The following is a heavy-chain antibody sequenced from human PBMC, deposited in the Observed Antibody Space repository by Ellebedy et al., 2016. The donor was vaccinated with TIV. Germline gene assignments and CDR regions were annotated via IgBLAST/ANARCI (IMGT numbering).Heavy chain of an antibody. Sequence: AASVKVSCKASGFTFVSYAIQWARQAPGQRLEWLGWINVGNANTRYSQKFQGRVTITRDTSASTAYMELTSLTSEDTAIYYCARARGFSYFDFWGQGTLVTVSS. CDR1: GFTFVSYA. CDR3: ARARGFSYFDF. V-gene: IGHV1-3*01. J-gene: IGHJ4*02. CDR2: INVGNANT.